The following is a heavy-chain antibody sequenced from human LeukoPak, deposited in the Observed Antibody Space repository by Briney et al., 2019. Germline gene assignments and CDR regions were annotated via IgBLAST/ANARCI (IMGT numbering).Heavy chain of an antibody. J-gene: IGHJ4*02. CDR3: TTERVSTYYDFWSGRSAFDY. V-gene: IGHV3-15*01. CDR1: GFTFSNAW. CDR2: IKSKTDGGTT. Sequence: GGSLRLSCAASGFTFSNAWMSWVRQAPGKGLEWVGRIKSKTDGGTTDYAAPVKGRFTISRDDSKNTLYLQMNSLKTEDTAVYYCTTERVSTYYDFWSGRSAFDYWGQGTLVTVSS. D-gene: IGHD3-3*01.